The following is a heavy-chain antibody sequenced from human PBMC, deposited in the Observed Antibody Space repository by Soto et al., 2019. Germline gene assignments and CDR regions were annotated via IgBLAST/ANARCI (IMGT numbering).Heavy chain of an antibody. D-gene: IGHD2-15*01. J-gene: IGHJ5*02. Sequence: PSETLSLTCTVSSGSISSYYWSWIRQPPGKGLEWIGYIYYSGSTNYNPSLKSRVTISVDTSKNQFSLKLSSVTAADTAVYYCARDSLHEGYCSGGSCYMGFDPWGQGTLVTVSS. V-gene: IGHV4-59*01. CDR2: IYYSGST. CDR1: SGSISSYY. CDR3: ARDSLHEGYCSGGSCYMGFDP.